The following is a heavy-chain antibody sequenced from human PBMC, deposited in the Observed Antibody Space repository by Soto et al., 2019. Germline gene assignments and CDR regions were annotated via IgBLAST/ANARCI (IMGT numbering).Heavy chain of an antibody. J-gene: IGHJ3*02. CDR2: INSNGDST. V-gene: IGHV3-23*01. CDR3: AKAAGLSWGSDRNDAFDI. Sequence: PGGSLRHSCVASGFAFSGCVMSWVHQAPGKGLEWVSTINSNGDSTYYADSVKGRFSISRDNSKNMVYLQMNSLRAEDTAVYFCAKAAGLSWGSDRNDAFDIWGQGTMVTVSS. CDR1: GFAFSGCV. D-gene: IGHD3-16*02.